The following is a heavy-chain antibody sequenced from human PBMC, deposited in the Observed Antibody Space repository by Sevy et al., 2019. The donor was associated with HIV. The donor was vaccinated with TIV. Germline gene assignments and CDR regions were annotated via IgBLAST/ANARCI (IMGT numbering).Heavy chain of an antibody. J-gene: IGHJ4*02. CDR2: VTSDGTT. D-gene: IGHD3-16*01. CDR1: GLTLTTTG. Sequence: GGSLRLSCVASGLTLTTTGMSWVRQAPGKGLEWVAGVTSDGTTYYADSVRDRFTVSRDNSKNTLYLQLNSLRADDTAVFYCAGGDTTMITDLDYWGQGTLVTVSS. CDR3: AGGDTTMITDLDY. V-gene: IGHV3-23*01.